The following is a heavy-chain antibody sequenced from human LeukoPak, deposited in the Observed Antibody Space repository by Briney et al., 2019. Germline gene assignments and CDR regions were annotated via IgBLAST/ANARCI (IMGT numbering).Heavy chain of an antibody. CDR3: ARGLGGSFYYGMDV. D-gene: IGHD4-23*01. CDR2: IYYSGST. Sequence: SETLSLTCTVSGGSISSNYWSWIRQPPGKGLEWIGYIYYSGSTNYNPSLKSRVTILVDTSKNQFSLNLRSVTAADTAFYYCARGLGGSFYYGMDVWGQGTTVTVSS. V-gene: IGHV4-59*01. J-gene: IGHJ6*02. CDR1: GGSISSNY.